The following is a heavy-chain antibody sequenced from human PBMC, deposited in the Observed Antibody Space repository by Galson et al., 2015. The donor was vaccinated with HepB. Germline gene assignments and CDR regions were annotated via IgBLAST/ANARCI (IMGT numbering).Heavy chain of an antibody. J-gene: IGHJ4*02. CDR3: ARGRDTAMGTPTFFDS. CDR1: GFTFSSYS. V-gene: IGHV3-21*01. CDR2: ISSSSSYI. Sequence: SLRLSCAASGFTFSSYSMNWVRQAPGKGLEWVSSISSSSSYIYYADSVKGRFTISRDNAKNSLYLQMNSLRAEDTAVYYCARGRDTAMGTPTFFDSWGQGTLVTVSS. D-gene: IGHD5-18*01.